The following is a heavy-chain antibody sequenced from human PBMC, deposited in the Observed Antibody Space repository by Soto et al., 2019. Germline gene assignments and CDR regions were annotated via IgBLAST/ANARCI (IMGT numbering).Heavy chain of an antibody. CDR1: GFSFSSSG. V-gene: IGHV3-33*01. Sequence: QVQLVESGGGAVQPGRSLRLSCAAPGFSFSSSGMHWVRQAPGKGLEWVAVVWYDGTGEDYADSVKGRFTISRDNSKNTLYRQMNSLRVEDTAVYYCARGLIKLAGGAFDIWGQGTMVTVSS. D-gene: IGHD3-16*01. J-gene: IGHJ3*02. CDR3: ARGLIKLAGGAFDI. CDR2: VWYDGTGE.